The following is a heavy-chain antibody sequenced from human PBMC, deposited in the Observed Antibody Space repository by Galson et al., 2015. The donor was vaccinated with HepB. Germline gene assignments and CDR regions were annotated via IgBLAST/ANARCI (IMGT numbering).Heavy chain of an antibody. J-gene: IGHJ6*03. CDR2: IIPIFGTA. CDR3: ASHSGVRFLEWLLGGPYYYYYYMDV. Sequence: SVKVSCKASGGTFSSYAISWVRQAPGQGLEWMGGIIPIFGTANYAQKFQGRVTITADESTSTAYMELSSLRSEDTAVYYCASHSGVRFLEWLLGGPYYYYYYMDVWGKGTTVTVSS. CDR1: GGTFSSYA. D-gene: IGHD3-3*01. V-gene: IGHV1-69*13.